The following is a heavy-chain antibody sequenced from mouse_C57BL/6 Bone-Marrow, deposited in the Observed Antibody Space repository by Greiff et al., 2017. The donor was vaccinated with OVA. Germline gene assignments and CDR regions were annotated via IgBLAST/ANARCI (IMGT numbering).Heavy chain of an antibody. J-gene: IGHJ4*01. V-gene: IGHV1-69*01. CDR1: GYTFTSYW. D-gene: IGHD1-1*01. CDR2: IDPSDSYT. Sequence: QVQLQQPGAELVMPGASVKLSCKASGYTFTSYWMHWVKQRPGQGLEWIGEIDPSDSYTNYNQKFKGKSTLTVDKSSSTAYMQLSSLTSEDSAVYYCARSYGSKKDYYAMDYWGQGTSVTASS. CDR3: ARSYGSKKDYYAMDY.